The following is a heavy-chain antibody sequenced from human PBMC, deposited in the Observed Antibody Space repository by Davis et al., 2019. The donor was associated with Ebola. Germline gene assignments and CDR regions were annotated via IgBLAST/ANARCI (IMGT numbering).Heavy chain of an antibody. CDR3: ARDPYYDFWKVGARNYYFDY. J-gene: IGHJ4*02. CDR2: ISSSSNTI. D-gene: IGHD3-3*01. V-gene: IGHV3-11*04. Sequence: GESLKISCAASGFSFSYYYMSWIRQAPGKGLEWVSYISSSSNTIYYADSVKGRFTISRDNAKNSLYLQMNSLRDEDTAVYYCARDPYYDFWKVGARNYYFDYWGQGTLVTVSS. CDR1: GFSFSYYY.